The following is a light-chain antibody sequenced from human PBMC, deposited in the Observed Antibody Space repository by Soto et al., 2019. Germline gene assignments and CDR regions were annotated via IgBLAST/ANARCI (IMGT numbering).Light chain of an antibody. CDR1: SGHSDYA. Sequence: QAVVTQSPSASASLGASVKLTCTLSSGHSDYAIAWHQQQPGKGPRYLMKLKSDGSHSKGDGIPDRFSGSSSGAERYLTISSLQSEDEGDYYCQTWGTGIRVFGGGTQLTVL. CDR3: QTWGTGIRV. J-gene: IGLJ2*01. CDR2: LKSDGSH. V-gene: IGLV4-69*01.